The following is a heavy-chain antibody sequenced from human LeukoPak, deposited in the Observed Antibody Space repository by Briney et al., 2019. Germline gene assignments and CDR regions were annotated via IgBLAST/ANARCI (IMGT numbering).Heavy chain of an antibody. Sequence: HPGGSLRLSCAGSGFTFSNYGIHWVRQAPGKGLEWVAFIRYGGINKYYADSVKGRFTISRDNSKNSLYLQMNSLRAEDTAVYYCAKDRFLPTTTLWASFDYWGQGTLVTVSS. D-gene: IGHD5-18*01. CDR2: IRYGGINK. J-gene: IGHJ4*02. CDR1: GFTFSNYG. V-gene: IGHV3-30*02. CDR3: AKDRFLPTTTLWASFDY.